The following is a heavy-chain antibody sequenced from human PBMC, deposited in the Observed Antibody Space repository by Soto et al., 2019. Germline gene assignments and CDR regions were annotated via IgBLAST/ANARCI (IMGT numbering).Heavy chain of an antibody. CDR2: ISYDGSNK. V-gene: IGHV3-30*03. CDR3: ASSPSSHYYYYGMDV. CDR1: GFTFSSYG. J-gene: IGHJ6*02. Sequence: QVQLVESGGGVVQPGRSLRLSCAASGFTFSSYGMHWVRQAPGKGLDWVAVISYDGSNKYYADSVKGRFTISRDNSKNTLYLQMNSLRAEDTAVYYCASSPSSHYYYYGMDVWGQGTTVTVSS.